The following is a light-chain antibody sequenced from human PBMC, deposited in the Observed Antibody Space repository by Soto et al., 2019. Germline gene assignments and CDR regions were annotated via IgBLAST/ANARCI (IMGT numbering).Light chain of an antibody. CDR1: QSISSW. Sequence: DIQMTQSPSTLSASVGDRVTITCRASQSISSWLAWYQQKPGKAPKLLIYDASSLESGVPSRFSGSGSGTEFTLTISSLQPDDFATYYCQQYNRYSTWTFGRGTKVEIK. V-gene: IGKV1-5*01. CDR3: QQYNRYSTWT. J-gene: IGKJ1*01. CDR2: DAS.